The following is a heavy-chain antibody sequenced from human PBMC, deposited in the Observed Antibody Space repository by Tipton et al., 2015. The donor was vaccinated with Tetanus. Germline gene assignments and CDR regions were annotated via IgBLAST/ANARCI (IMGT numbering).Heavy chain of an antibody. CDR2: INPDGRRT. CDR1: GFTSESHY. V-gene: IGHV3-74*01. J-gene: IGHJ6*02. Sequence: SLRLSCAASGFTSESHYMHWVRQTPGKGLVWISRINPDGRRTNYADSVKGRFTISRDHAKNTVYLQMNSLRAEDTAVYFCARRSLTNYGLDVWGQGTTVVVSS. D-gene: IGHD1-1*01. CDR3: ARRSLTNYGLDV.